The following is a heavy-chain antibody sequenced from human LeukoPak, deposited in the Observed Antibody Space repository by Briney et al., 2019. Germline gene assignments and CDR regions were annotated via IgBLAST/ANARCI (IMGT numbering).Heavy chain of an antibody. CDR1: GGSIGTSTYY. J-gene: IGHJ4*02. CDR3: ATGKYSGYYDY. D-gene: IGHD5-12*01. V-gene: IGHV4-39*01. Sequence: SETLSLTCTVSGGSIGTSTYYGGWVRQPPGKGLEWIGSMYYGGTTYYNPSLKVQVTLYIDTSKNQFSLRLSSVTAADSAVYFCATGKYSGYYDYWGQGTLVTVSS. CDR2: MYYGGTT.